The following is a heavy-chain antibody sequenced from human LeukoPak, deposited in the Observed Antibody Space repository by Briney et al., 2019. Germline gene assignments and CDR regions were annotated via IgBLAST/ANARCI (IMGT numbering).Heavy chain of an antibody. D-gene: IGHD6-13*01. CDR2: IYYSGST. V-gene: IGHV4-39*07. CDR3: VRGKAAAGAIWFDP. J-gene: IGHJ5*02. Sequence: SETLSLTCTVSRGSISSSSYYWAWIRQPPGKGPEWIGSIYYSGSTHYNPSLKSRVTISVDTSKNQFSLKLSSVTAADTAVYYCVRGKAAAGAIWFDPWGQGTLVTVSS. CDR1: RGSISSSSYY.